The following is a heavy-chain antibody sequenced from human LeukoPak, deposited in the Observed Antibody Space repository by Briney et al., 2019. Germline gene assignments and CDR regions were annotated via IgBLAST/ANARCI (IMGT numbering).Heavy chain of an antibody. CDR1: GYTFTGYY. J-gene: IGHJ4*02. CDR3: ARVEMVIISSVPKDDY. D-gene: IGHD5-24*01. CDR2: INPNSGGT. Sequence: GASVKVSCKASGYTFTGYYIHWVRQAPGQGLEWMGWINPNSGGTKYAQKIQGRVTMTRDTSISTAYMELSGLRSDDTAVYYCARVEMVIISSVPKDDYWGQGTLVTVSS. V-gene: IGHV1-2*02.